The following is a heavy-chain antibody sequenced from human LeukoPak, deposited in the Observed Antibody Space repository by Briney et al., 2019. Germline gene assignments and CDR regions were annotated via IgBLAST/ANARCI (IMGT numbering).Heavy chain of an antibody. D-gene: IGHD5-12*01. Sequence: SETLSLTCTVSGGSFSSRPYYWSWIRQPAGKGLEWIGRIYTSGDTDYNPSLKSRVTISVDTSKNQFSLQLSSLTASDTAVYYCARVGPYIEVDPWGQGTLVIVSS. CDR3: ARVGPYIEVDP. CDR1: GGSFSSRPYY. J-gene: IGHJ5*02. V-gene: IGHV4-61*02. CDR2: IYTSGDT.